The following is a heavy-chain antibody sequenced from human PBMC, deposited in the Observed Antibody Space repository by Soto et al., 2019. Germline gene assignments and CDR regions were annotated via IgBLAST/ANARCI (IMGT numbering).Heavy chain of an antibody. D-gene: IGHD1-26*01. CDR2: IYYSGST. J-gene: IGHJ6*02. CDR3: ARGWWEREGYLMDV. CDR1: GASIRSTSYY. Sequence: SETLSLTCSVSGASIRSTSYYWGWIRQPPGKGLEWIGSIYYSGSTHYSPSLKSRIIMSIDTSTNQFSLTLSSMTAADTAVYYCARGWWEREGYLMDVWGQGTTVTVSS. V-gene: IGHV4-39*01.